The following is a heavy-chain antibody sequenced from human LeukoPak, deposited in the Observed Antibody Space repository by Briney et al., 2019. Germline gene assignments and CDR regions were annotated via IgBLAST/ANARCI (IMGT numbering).Heavy chain of an antibody. CDR3: AKASRAYGSDAFDI. V-gene: IGHV3-43*02. J-gene: IGHJ3*02. CDR1: GFAFDDYA. D-gene: IGHD4-17*01. CDR2: ISGDGGST. Sequence: GGSLRLSCAASGFAFDDYAMHWVRQAPGKGLEWVSLISGDGGSTYYADSVKGRFTISRDNSKNSLYLQMNSLRTEDTALYYCAKASRAYGSDAFDIWGQGTMVTVSS.